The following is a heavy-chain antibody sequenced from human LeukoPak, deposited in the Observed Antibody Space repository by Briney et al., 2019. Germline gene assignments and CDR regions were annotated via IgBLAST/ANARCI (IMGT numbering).Heavy chain of an antibody. CDR3: ASTKYYYDSSGYYYYYGMDV. CDR2: IIPILGIA. V-gene: IGHV1-69*04. J-gene: IGHJ6*02. D-gene: IGHD3-22*01. Sequence: SVKVSCKASGGTFSSYAISWVRQAPGQGLEWMGRIIPILGIANYAQKFQGRVTITADKSTSTAYMELSSLRSEDTAVYYCASTKYYYDSSGYYYYYGMDVWGQGTTVTVSS. CDR1: GGTFSSYA.